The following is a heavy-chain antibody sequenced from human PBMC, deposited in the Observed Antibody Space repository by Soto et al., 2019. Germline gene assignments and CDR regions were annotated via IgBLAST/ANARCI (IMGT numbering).Heavy chain of an antibody. CDR2: ISYDGSNK. V-gene: IGHV3-30-3*01. CDR3: ARASREGYTAFDY. Sequence: GGSLRLSCAASGFTFSSYAMHWVRQAPGKGLEWVAVISYDGSNKYYADSVKGRFTISRDNSKNTLYLQMNSLRAEDTAVYYCARASREGYTAFDYWGLGTLVTVS. D-gene: IGHD3-16*02. J-gene: IGHJ4*02. CDR1: GFTFSSYA.